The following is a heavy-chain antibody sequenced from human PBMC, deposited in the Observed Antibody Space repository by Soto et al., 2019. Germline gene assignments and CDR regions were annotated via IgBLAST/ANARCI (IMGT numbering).Heavy chain of an antibody. J-gene: IGHJ6*02. D-gene: IGHD3-3*02. CDR2: ISGSGDNS. CDR3: AKDLSRSRYYYAMDV. V-gene: IGHV3-23*01. CDR1: GFTFSNFA. Sequence: VGSLILSCTASGFTFSNFAMSWVRPAPGKGLEWVSSISGSGDNSNYADFVTGRFTISRDNSKNTLFLQMNSLRAEDTAIHFSAKDLSRSRYYYAMDVWGQGTTVTVSS.